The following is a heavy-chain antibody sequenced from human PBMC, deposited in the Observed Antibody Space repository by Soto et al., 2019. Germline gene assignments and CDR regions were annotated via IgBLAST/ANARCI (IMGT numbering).Heavy chain of an antibody. CDR3: AKDTSYYYGSGSYPAHYYFDY. CDR2: ISYGGSKK. D-gene: IGHD3-10*01. V-gene: IGHV3-30*18. CDR1: GFDISSYG. J-gene: IGHJ4*02. Sequence: GGSLRLSCAASGFDISSYGMHWVRQAPGKGLEWVAVISYGGSKKYYADSVEGRFTISRDNSKNTLYLQMDSLRAEDTAVYYCAKDTSYYYGSGSYPAHYYFDYWGQGTLVTVSS.